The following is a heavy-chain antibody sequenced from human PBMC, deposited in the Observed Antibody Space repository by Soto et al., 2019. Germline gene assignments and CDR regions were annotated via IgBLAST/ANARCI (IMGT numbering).Heavy chain of an antibody. CDR1: GYTFTSYG. J-gene: IGHJ4*02. CDR3: ARVSRPVSVWYMRPFDY. D-gene: IGHD6-19*01. V-gene: IGHV1-18*01. Sequence: QVQLVQSGAEVKKPGASVKVSCKASGYTFTSYGISWVRQAPGQGLEWMGWISAYNGNTNYAQKLQGRVTMTTDTSTSTAYMELRSLRSDDTAVYYCARVSRPVSVWYMRPFDYWGQGTLVTVSS. CDR2: ISAYNGNT.